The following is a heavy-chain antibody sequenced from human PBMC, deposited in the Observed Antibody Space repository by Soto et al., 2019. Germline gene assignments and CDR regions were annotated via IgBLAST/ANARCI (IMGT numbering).Heavy chain of an antibody. D-gene: IGHD3-22*01. CDR3: ARDPGYDSSGYYQDY. J-gene: IGHJ4*02. CDR1: GFTFSSYA. V-gene: IGHV3-30-3*01. Sequence: QVQLVESGGGVVQPGRSLRLSCAASGFTFSSYAMHWVRQAPGKGLEWVAVISYDGSNKYYADSVKGRFTISRDNSKNTLYLQMNSLRAEDTAVYYCARDPGYDSSGYYQDYWGQGTLDTVSS. CDR2: ISYDGSNK.